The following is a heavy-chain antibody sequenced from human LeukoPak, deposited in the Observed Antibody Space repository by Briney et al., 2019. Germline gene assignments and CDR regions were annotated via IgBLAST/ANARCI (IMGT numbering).Heavy chain of an antibody. CDR2: IYSGGST. V-gene: IGHV3-53*01. J-gene: IGHJ4*02. CDR1: GFTVSSNY. D-gene: IGHD6-19*01. Sequence: GGSLRLSCAASGFTVSSNYMSWVRQAPGKGLEWVPVIYSGGSTYYADSVKGRFTISRDNSKNTPYLQMNSLRAEDTAVYYCARVGSGWYSDYWGQGTLVTVSS. CDR3: ARVGSGWYSDY.